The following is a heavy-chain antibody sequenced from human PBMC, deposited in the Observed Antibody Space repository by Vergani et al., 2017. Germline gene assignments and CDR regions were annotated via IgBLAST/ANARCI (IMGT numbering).Heavy chain of an antibody. CDR2: ISGSGGST. CDR1: GFTFSSYA. D-gene: IGHD6-19*01. J-gene: IGHJ3*02. Sequence: VQLVESGGGVVQPGRSLRLSCAASGFTFSSYAMSWVRQAPGKGLEWVSAISGSGGSTYYADSVKGRFTISRDNSKNTLYLQMNSLRAEDTAVYYCAKGIKRDVAVAGGNAFDIWGQGTMVIVSS. V-gene: IGHV3-23*04. CDR3: AKGIKRDVAVAGGNAFDI.